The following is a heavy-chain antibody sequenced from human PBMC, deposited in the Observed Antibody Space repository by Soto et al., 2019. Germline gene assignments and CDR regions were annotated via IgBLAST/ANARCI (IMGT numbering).Heavy chain of an antibody. J-gene: IGHJ6*02. Sequence: ASETLSLTCTVSGGSISSSSYYWGWIRQPPGKGLEWIGSIYYSGSTYYNPSLKSRVTISVDTSKNQFSLKLSSVTAADTAVYYCARGSGYYYYYGMDVWGQGTTVTVSS. CDR2: IYYSGST. D-gene: IGHD3-3*01. V-gene: IGHV4-39*01. CDR1: GGSISSSSYY. CDR3: ARGSGYYYYYGMDV.